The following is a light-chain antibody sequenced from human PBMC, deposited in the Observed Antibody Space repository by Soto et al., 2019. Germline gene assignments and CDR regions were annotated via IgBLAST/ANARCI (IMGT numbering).Light chain of an antibody. V-gene: IGKV1-27*01. CDR1: QGISNY. Sequence: DIQMTQSPSSLSASVGDRVTITCRASQGISNYLAWYQLKPGKGPKLLIYGASTLQSGVPSRFSGSGSGTDFTLTISSLQPEDVATYYCQKYNSAPPWTFGQGTKVEIK. CDR3: QKYNSAPPWT. CDR2: GAS. J-gene: IGKJ1*01.